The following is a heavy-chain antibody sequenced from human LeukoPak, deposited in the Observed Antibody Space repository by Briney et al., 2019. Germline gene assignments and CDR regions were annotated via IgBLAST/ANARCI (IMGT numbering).Heavy chain of an antibody. J-gene: IGHJ4*02. CDR1: GFTFSSYA. D-gene: IGHD3-9*01. CDR3: AKDYDILTGPFDY. V-gene: IGHV3-23*01. Sequence: GGTLRLSCAASGFTFSSYAMSWVRQAPGKGLEWVSAISGSGGSTYYADSVKGRFTISRDNSKNTLYLQMNSLRAEDTAVYYCAKDYDILTGPFDYWGQGTLVTVSS. CDR2: ISGSGGST.